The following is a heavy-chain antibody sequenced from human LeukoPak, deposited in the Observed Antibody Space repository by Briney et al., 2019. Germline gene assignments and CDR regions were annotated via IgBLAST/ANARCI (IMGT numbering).Heavy chain of an antibody. D-gene: IGHD3-22*01. J-gene: IGHJ4*02. CDR1: GFIFSSYA. Sequence: PGGSLRLSCAASGFIFSSYAMSWVRQAPGKGLEWVSAISGSGGSTYYADSVKGRFTISRDNSKNTLYLQMNSLRAEDTAVYYCAKWGYDSSGYLDYWGQGTLVTVSS. CDR3: AKWGYDSSGYLDY. CDR2: ISGSGGST. V-gene: IGHV3-23*01.